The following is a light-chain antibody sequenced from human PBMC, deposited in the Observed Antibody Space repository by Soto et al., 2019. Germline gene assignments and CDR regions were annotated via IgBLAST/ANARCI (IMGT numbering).Light chain of an antibody. J-gene: IGKJ4*01. V-gene: IGKV3-20*01. CDR1: QSVSSSY. CDR2: DAS. CDR3: RQYGTSLLT. Sequence: EIVLTQSPGTLSLSPGERVTLSCRASQSVSSSYLAWYQQKPGQAPRLLIYDASSRATGIPDRFSGSGSGTDFTLTISRLEPEDSALYYCRQYGTSLLTFGGGTKVDIK.